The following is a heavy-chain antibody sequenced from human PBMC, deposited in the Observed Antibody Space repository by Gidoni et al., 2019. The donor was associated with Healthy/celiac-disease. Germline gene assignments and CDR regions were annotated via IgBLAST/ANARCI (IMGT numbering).Heavy chain of an antibody. J-gene: IGHJ3*02. D-gene: IGHD3-22*01. CDR3: ARDYYYDSSGDAFDI. Sequence: GLEWVSSISSSSSYIYYADSVKGRFTISRDNAKNSLYLQMNSLRAEDTAVYYCARDYYYDSSGDAFDIWGQGTMVTVSS. V-gene: IGHV3-21*01. CDR2: ISSSSSYI.